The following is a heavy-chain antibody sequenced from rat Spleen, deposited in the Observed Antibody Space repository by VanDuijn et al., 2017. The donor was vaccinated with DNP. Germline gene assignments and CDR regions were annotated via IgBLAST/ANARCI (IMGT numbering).Heavy chain of an antibody. D-gene: IGHD1-4*01. CDR2: ISPSGGGT. V-gene: IGHV5-19*01. J-gene: IGHJ3*01. CDR3: ATSPGPNWFAY. CDR1: RFTFNSYW. Sequence: EVQLVESGGDLVQPGRSLKLSCVASRFTFNSYWMAWIRQAPTKGLEWVTSISPSGGGTYYRDSVKGRFTISRDNANRTLYLQMDSLRSEDTATYYCATSPGPNWFAYWGQGTLVTVSS.